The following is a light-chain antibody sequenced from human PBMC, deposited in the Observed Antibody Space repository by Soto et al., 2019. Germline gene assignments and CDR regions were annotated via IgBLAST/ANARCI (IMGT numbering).Light chain of an antibody. CDR3: QQYDSYLWT. Sequence: DIPMTQSPSTLSASVGDRVTITCRASQSISFWLAWFQQKPGKAPKLLIYKASSLESGVPSRFSGSGSGTEFTLTISSLQPDDFATYYCQQYDSYLWTFGQGTKVEVK. CDR1: QSISFW. V-gene: IGKV1-5*03. CDR2: KAS. J-gene: IGKJ1*01.